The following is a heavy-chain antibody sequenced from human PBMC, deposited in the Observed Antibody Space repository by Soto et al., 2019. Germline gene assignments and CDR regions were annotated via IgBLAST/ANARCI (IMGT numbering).Heavy chain of an antibody. V-gene: IGHV3-33*01. CDR2: IWYDGSNK. CDR3: ARALGGGSSVHHYYYYGMDV. CDR1: GFTFSSYG. Sequence: GESLKISCAASGFTFSSYGMHWVRQAPGKGLEWVAVIWYDGSNKYYADSVKGRFTISRDNSKNTLYLQMNSLRAEDTAVYYCARALGGGSSVHHYYYYGMDVWGQGTTVTVSS. J-gene: IGHJ6*02. D-gene: IGHD6-6*01.